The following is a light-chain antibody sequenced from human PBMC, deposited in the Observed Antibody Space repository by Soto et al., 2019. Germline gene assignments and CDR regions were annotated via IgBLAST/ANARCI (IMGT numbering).Light chain of an antibody. J-gene: IGKJ1*01. CDR2: KVS. V-gene: IGKV2-30*01. Sequence: DVVMTQSPLSLPVTLGQPASISCKSSQSLVDSDGNIYLNWFQQRPGQSPRRVIYKVSNRDSGVPDRFSGSGSGTDFTLKISRVEAEDVGVYYCMQGPHWWPFGQGTKVDIK. CDR1: QSLVDSDGNIY. CDR3: MQGPHWWP.